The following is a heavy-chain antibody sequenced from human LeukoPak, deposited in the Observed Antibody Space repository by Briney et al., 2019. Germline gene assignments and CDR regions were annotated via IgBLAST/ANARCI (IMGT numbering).Heavy chain of an antibody. CDR1: GYTFTGYY. CDR3: ARGTLDY. V-gene: IGHV1-2*02. CDR2: INHNRGGT. Sequence: ASVTVSCMASGYTFTGYYMHWVRQAPGQGLEWMGWINHNRGGTNYAHKFQGRATMTRDTSISTAQMELSRLRSDDTAVYYCARGTLDYWGQGTLVTVSS. J-gene: IGHJ4*02.